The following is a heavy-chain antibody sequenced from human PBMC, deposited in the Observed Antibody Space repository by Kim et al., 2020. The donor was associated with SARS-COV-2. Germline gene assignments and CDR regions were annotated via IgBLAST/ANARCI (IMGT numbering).Heavy chain of an antibody. J-gene: IGHJ6*02. V-gene: IGHV1-46*01. CDR1: EFSFTSFS. CDR3: ARDRLVIPNYFYYYGLDV. D-gene: IGHD3-9*01. CDR2: INPSVGST. Sequence: ASVKVSCKASEFSFTSFSMHWVRQAPGQGLEWMGIINPSVGSTTYAQRFQDRVTMTRDTSTSTVYMELRSLRSEETAVYYCARDRLVIPNYFYYYGLDVWGQGTTVTVSS.